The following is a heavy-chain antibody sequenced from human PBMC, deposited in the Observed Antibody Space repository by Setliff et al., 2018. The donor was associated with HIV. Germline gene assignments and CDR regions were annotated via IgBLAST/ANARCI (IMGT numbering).Heavy chain of an antibody. CDR2: IYHSGST. D-gene: IGHD4-17*01. CDR1: GYSVSSPYY. J-gene: IGHJ4*02. Sequence: SETLSLTCSVSGYSVSSPYYWAWIRQSPGKGLEWIGSIYHSGSTYYSPSLKSRVIISVDAANEQFSLGLSSVTAADTAVYYCARYTVDTFFFDYWGQGRLVTVSS. V-gene: IGHV4-38-2*02. CDR3: ARYTVDTFFFDY.